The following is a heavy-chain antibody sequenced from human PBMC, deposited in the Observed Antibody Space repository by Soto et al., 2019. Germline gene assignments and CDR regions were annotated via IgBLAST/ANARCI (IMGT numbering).Heavy chain of an antibody. CDR3: ARVTDYYDSSGYYYIAHHDAFDI. J-gene: IGHJ3*02. CDR2: IWYDGSNK. V-gene: IGHV3-33*01. Sequence: PGGSLRLSCAASGFTFSSYGMHWVRQAPGKGLEWVAVIWYDGSNKYYADSVKGRFTISRDNSKNTLYLQMNSLRAEETAVYYCARVTDYYDSSGYYYIAHHDAFDIWGQGTMVTVSS. CDR1: GFTFSSYG. D-gene: IGHD3-22*01.